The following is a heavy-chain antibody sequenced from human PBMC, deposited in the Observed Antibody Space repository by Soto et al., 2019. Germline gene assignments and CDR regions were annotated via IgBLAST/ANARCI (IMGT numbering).Heavy chain of an antibody. J-gene: IGHJ3*02. CDR2: FLPVFTTA. Sequence: QVQLVQSGAEVKKPGSSVKVSCKASGGSFSTYGISWVRQAPGQGLEWMGGFLPVFTTAKYAQKFQGRVSITADESTYTAYMELSSLRSEDMAVYFCARDGVDVSRTTVRHGALDIWGQGTVVTVSS. CDR3: ARDGVDVSRTTVRHGALDI. CDR1: GGSFSTYG. D-gene: IGHD4-17*01. V-gene: IGHV1-69*01.